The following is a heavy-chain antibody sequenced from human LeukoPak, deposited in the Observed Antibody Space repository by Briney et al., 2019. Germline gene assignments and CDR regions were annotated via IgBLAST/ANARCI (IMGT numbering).Heavy chain of an antibody. V-gene: IGHV4-30-2*01. D-gene: IGHD4-11*01. J-gene: IGHJ4*02. CDR3: ARGRGPYSNYVYRRYYFDY. Sequence: PSQTLSLTCAVSGGSISSGGYSWSWIRQPPGKGLEWIGYINHSGSTNYNPSLKSRVTISVDTSKNQFSLKLSSVTAADTAVYYCARGRGPYSNYVYRRYYFDYWGQGTLVTVSS. CDR1: GGSISSGGYS. CDR2: INHSGST.